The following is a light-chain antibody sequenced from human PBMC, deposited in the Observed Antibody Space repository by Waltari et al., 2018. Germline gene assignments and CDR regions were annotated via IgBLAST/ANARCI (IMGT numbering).Light chain of an antibody. V-gene: IGKV1-5*03. CDR1: ERIGCL. CDR3: QQYQTYPLT. CDR2: KAS. J-gene: IGKJ2*01. Sequence: DIQMTQSPSTLSASVGDRVTITWRASERIGCLLAWYQQKPGKDPNLLVFKASFLEGGVPSRFGDSGSGTDFTLTISSLQPDDFATYYCQQYQTYPLTFGLGTKLEI.